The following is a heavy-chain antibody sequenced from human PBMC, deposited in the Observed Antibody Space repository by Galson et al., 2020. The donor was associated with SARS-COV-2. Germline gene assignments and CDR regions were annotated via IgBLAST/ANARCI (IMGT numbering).Heavy chain of an antibody. CDR1: ATSISSGSYS. CDR2: ISHSGGT. V-gene: IGHV4-30-2*01. D-gene: IGHD4-17*01. Sequence: SETLSLTCAVSATSISSGSYSWNWIRQPPGKGLEWIGYISHSGGTYYNPSLKSRVTISGDRSKNQFSLRLSSVTAADTAVYYCARLHYGEYAPEAFGIWGPGTRVTVAS. J-gene: IGHJ3*02. CDR3: ARLHYGEYAPEAFGI.